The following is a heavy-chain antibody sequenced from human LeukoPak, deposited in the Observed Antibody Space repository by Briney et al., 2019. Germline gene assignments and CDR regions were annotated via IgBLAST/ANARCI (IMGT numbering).Heavy chain of an antibody. D-gene: IGHD4-17*01. J-gene: IGHJ3*02. CDR1: GGSISSSSYY. V-gene: IGHV4-39*07. Sequence: PSETLSLTCTVSGGSISSSSYYWGWIRQPPGKGLEWIGSIYYSGSTYYNPSLKSRVTISVDTSKNQFSLKLSSVTAADTAVYYCARGYGDAYAFDIWGQGTMVTVSS. CDR2: IYYSGST. CDR3: ARGYGDAYAFDI.